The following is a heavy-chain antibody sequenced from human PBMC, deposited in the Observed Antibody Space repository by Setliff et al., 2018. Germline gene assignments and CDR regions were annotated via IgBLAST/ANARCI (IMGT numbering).Heavy chain of an antibody. J-gene: IGHJ4*02. Sequence: GGSLRLSCAASGFAFSTYGMHWVRQAPGKGLEWVAFIRYDGTYKYFADSVKGRFTISRDNPKNTLFLQMDSLRVEDTGVYYCAKGLKSSGPDWYFDYWGPGTLVTVSS. D-gene: IGHD3-22*01. V-gene: IGHV3-30*02. CDR1: GFAFSTYG. CDR3: AKGLKSSGPDWYFDY. CDR2: IRYDGTYK.